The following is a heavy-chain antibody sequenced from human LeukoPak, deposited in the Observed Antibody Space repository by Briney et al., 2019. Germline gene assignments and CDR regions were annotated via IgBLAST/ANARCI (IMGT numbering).Heavy chain of an antibody. CDR1: GGTFSSYA. V-gene: IGHV1-69*13. CDR2: IIPIFGTA. CDR3: AREWIQLWTHYYYYYGMDV. D-gene: IGHD5-18*01. J-gene: IGHJ6*02. Sequence: ASVKVSCKASGGTFSSYAISWVRQAPGQGLEWMGGIIPIFGTANYAQKFQGRVTITADESTSTAYMELSSLSSEDTAVYYCAREWIQLWTHYYYYYGMDVWGQGTTVTVSS.